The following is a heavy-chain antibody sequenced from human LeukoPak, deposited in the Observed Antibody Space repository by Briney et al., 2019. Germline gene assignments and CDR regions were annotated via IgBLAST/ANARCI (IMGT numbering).Heavy chain of an antibody. Sequence: GGSLRLSCAASGFTFSSYGMHWVRQAPGKGLEWVSVIYSGGSTYYADSVKGRFTISRDNSKNTLYLQMNSLRAEDTAVYYCARSMVRGVIAPFDYWGQGTLVTVSS. CDR2: IYSGGST. J-gene: IGHJ4*02. V-gene: IGHV3-53*01. CDR3: ARSMVRGVIAPFDY. D-gene: IGHD3-10*01. CDR1: GFTFSSYG.